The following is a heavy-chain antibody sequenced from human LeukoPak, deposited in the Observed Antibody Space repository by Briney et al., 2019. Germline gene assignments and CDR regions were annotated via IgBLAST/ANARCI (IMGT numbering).Heavy chain of an antibody. Sequence: GGSLRLSCAASGFTVSSNYMSWVRQAPGTGLEWVSVIYSGGSTYYADSVKGRFTISRDNSKNTLYLQMNSLRAEDTAVYYCASEYYGSGSYYLDYWGQGTLVTVSS. D-gene: IGHD3-10*01. CDR3: ASEYYGSGSYYLDY. CDR1: GFTVSSNY. J-gene: IGHJ4*02. V-gene: IGHV3-53*01. CDR2: IYSGGST.